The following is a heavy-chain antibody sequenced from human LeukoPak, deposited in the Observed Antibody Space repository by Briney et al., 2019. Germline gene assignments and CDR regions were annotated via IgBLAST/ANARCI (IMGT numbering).Heavy chain of an antibody. CDR2: IHYSGST. CDR1: GGSISSTVSY. J-gene: IGHJ4*02. CDR3: ARDVGFFDVDY. D-gene: IGHD3-9*01. V-gene: IGHV4-39*07. Sequence: SETLSLTCIVSGGSISSTVSYWGWVRQPPGKGLEWIGSIHYSGSTYYIPSLKSRITISLDMSKNQYSLKLTSVTAADTAVYYCARDVGFFDVDYWGQGILVTVSS.